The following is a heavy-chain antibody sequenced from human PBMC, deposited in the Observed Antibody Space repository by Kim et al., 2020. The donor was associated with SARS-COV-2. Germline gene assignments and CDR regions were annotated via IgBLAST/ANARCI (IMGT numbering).Heavy chain of an antibody. CDR3: ARDHSSSWFIYYYYYMDV. CDR2: INTNTGNP. Sequence: ASVKVSCKASGYTFTSYAMNWVRQAPGQGLEWMGWINTNTGNPTYAQGFTGRVVFSLDTSVSTAYLQISSLKAEDTAVYYCARDHSSSWFIYYYYYMDVWGKGTTVTVSS. D-gene: IGHD6-13*01. CDR1: GYTFTSYA. V-gene: IGHV7-4-1*02. J-gene: IGHJ6*03.